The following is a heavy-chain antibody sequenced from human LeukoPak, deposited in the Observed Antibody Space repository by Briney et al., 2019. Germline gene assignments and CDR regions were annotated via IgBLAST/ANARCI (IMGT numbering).Heavy chain of an antibody. V-gene: IGHV3-7*01. Sequence: GGSLRLSCAASGFTFSSYWMTWVRQAPGRGLEWVATIKADGSDKYYVDSVKGRFTISRDNAKNSLSLQMDSLRAEDTAVYYCARGGLWGGDYWGQGTLVTVSS. CDR1: GFTFSSYW. CDR3: ARGGLWGGDY. D-gene: IGHD3-16*01. J-gene: IGHJ4*02. CDR2: IKADGSDK.